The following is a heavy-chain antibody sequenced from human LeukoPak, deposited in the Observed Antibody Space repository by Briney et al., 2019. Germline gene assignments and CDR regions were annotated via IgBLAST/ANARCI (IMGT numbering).Heavy chain of an antibody. Sequence: PGRSLRLSCAASGFTFSSYAMHWVRQAPGKGLEWVAVISYDGSNKYYADSVKGRFTISRDNSKNTLYLQMNSLRAEDTAVYYCAKSPSDYYYYGMDVWGQGTTVTVSS. CDR1: GFTFSSYA. V-gene: IGHV3-30*04. CDR3: AKSPSDYYYYGMDV. CDR2: ISYDGSNK. J-gene: IGHJ6*02. D-gene: IGHD3-10*01.